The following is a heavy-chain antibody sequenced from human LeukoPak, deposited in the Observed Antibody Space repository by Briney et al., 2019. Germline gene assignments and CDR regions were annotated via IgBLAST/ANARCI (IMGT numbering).Heavy chain of an antibody. CDR2: MNPNSGNT. CDR1: GYTFTSYD. CDR3: ARGGVRENWLDP. J-gene: IGHJ5*02. V-gene: IGHV1-8*01. D-gene: IGHD3-10*01. Sequence: GASVKVSCKASGYTFTSYDINWVRQATGQGLEWMGWMNPNSGNTDYAQKFQGGVTMTRNTSISTAYMELSSLTSEDTAVYYCARGGVRENWLDPWGQGTLVTVSS.